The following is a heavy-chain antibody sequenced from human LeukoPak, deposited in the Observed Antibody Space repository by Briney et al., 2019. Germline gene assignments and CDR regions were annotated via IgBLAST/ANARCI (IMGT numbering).Heavy chain of an antibody. V-gene: IGHV1-46*01. CDR3: ARGGVTMIVVVITESNAFDI. J-gene: IGHJ3*02. CDR1: GYTFTSYY. D-gene: IGHD3-22*01. Sequence: ASVKVSCKASGYTFTSYYMHWVRQAPGQGLEWMGIINPSGGSTSYAQKFQGRVTMTRDMSTSTVYMELSSLRSEDTAVYYCARGGVTMIVVVITESNAFDIWGQGTMVTVSS. CDR2: INPSGGST.